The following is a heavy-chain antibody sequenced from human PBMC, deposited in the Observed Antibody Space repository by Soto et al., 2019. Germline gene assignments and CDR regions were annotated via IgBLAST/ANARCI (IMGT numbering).Heavy chain of an antibody. CDR2: INHSGST. D-gene: IGHD2-15*01. V-gene: IGHV4-34*01. J-gene: IGHJ4*02. CDR3: ASERGGHDY. CDR1: GGSFSGYY. Sequence: KTSETLSLTCAVYGGSFSGYYWSWIRQPPGKGLEWIGEINHSGSTNYNPPLKSRVTISVDTSKNQFSLKLSSVTAADTAVYYCASERGGHDYWGQGTLVTVSS.